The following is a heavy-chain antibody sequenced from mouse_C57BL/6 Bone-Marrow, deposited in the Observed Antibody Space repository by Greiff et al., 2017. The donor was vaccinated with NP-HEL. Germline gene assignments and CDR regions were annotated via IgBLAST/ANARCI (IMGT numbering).Heavy chain of an antibody. J-gene: IGHJ3*01. CDR3: TSPPPRFAY. V-gene: IGHV1-15*01. CDR2: IDPETGGT. CDR1: GYPFPAYE. Sequence: QVQLQQSGAELVRPGASVTLSCKASGYPFPAYEMHWVKQTPVHGLEWIGAIDPETGGTAYNQKFKGKAIRTADKSSSTAYMELRSLTSEDSAVYYCTSPPPRFAYWGQGTLVTVSA.